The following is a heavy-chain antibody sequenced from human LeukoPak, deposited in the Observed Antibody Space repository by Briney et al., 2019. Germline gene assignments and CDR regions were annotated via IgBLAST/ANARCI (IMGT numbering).Heavy chain of an antibody. CDR3: ARLKADRTILDY. V-gene: IGHV3-7*01. CDR2: IKQDGSEK. D-gene: IGHD2/OR15-2a*01. J-gene: IGHJ4*02. CDR1: GFNFNIYA. Sequence: PGGSLRLSCAASGFNFNIYAMSWVRQAPGKGLEGVASIKQDGSEKYYVDSVKGRFTISRDNSKNSLYVQMNSLRAEDTAVYYCARLKADRTILDYWGQGILVTVSS.